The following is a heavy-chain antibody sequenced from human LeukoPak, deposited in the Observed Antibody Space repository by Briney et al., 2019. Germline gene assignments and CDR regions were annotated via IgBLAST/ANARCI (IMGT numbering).Heavy chain of an antibody. J-gene: IGHJ6*02. V-gene: IGHV1-18*01. CDR1: GYTFTSYG. CDR3: ASVYKHGMDV. D-gene: IGHD5-24*01. CDR2: ISAYNGNT. Sequence: ASVKVSCKASGYTFTSYGISWVRQAPGQGLEWMGWISAYNGNTNYAQKLQGRVTMTTDTSASTAYMELSSLRSEDTAVYYCASVYKHGMDVWGQGTTVSVSS.